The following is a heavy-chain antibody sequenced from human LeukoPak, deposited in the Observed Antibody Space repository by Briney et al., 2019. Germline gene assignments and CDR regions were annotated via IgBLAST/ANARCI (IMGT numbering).Heavy chain of an antibody. CDR2: IKQDGSEK. D-gene: IGHD3-3*01. V-gene: IGHV3-7*01. Sequence: GGSLRLSCAASGFTFSSHWMSWVRQAPGKGLEWVANIKQDGSEKYYVDSVKGRFTISRDNAKNSLYLQMNSLRAEDTAVYYCAKDGTYYDFWSGLDVWGKGTTVTVSS. J-gene: IGHJ6*04. CDR1: GFTFSSHW. CDR3: AKDGTYYDFWSGLDV.